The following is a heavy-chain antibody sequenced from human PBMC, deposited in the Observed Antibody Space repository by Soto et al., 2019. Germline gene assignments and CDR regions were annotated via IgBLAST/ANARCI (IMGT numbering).Heavy chain of an antibody. CDR2: TRNKAHSYTT. Sequence: GGCLRLSCAASGFIFSDHYIDWVRQAPGKGLEWVGRTRNKAHSYTTEYAASVKGRFTNSRDNSKKSVYLQMNSMRTEVTAVYYCVRVHSGTYTFNYWGQGTLVTVSS. D-gene: IGHD1-26*01. CDR3: VRVHSGTYTFNY. J-gene: IGHJ4*02. V-gene: IGHV3-72*01. CDR1: GFIFSDHY.